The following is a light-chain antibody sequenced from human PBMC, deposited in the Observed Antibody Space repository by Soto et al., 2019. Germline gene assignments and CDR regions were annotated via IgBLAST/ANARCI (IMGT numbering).Light chain of an antibody. Sequence: EIVLTQSPATLSLSAGERATLSWGASQSVSSYLAWYQQKPGQAPVLLIYDASNRATGIPARFSGSGSGTEFTLIISSLQYEDSAVYYCQQYNSWMWTFGQGTKVDIK. CDR2: DAS. J-gene: IGKJ1*01. V-gene: IGKV3-11*01. CDR3: QQYNSWMWT. CDR1: QSVSSY.